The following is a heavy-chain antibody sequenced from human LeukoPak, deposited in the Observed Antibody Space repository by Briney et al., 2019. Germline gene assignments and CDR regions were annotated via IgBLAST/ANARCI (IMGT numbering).Heavy chain of an antibody. V-gene: IGHV3-7*01. CDR2: IKQGGSES. CDR3: ARVGAWELQRVFDY. J-gene: IGHJ4*02. D-gene: IGHD1-26*01. CDR1: GFTFTDYW. Sequence: GGPLRLSCAASGFTFTDYWMTWVRQVPGKGPEWVANIKQGGSESYYVDSVKGRFTISRENAKNSLYLQMDSLRVDDTAVYYCARVGAWELQRVFDYWGQGTLVTVSS.